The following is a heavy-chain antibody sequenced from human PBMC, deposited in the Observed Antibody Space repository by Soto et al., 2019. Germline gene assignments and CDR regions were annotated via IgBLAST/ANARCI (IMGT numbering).Heavy chain of an antibody. V-gene: IGHV1-18*04. J-gene: IGHJ4*02. Sequence: SVKVSCTASGDTFTSYGISLVRHSPGQGLEWMGWISAYNGNTNYAQKLQGRVTMTTDTSTSTAYMELRSLRSDDTAVYYCARDIGYSSSWSEYFFDYWGKGTLVTVSS. D-gene: IGHD6-13*01. CDR1: GDTFTSYG. CDR3: ARDIGYSSSWSEYFFDY. CDR2: ISAYNGNT.